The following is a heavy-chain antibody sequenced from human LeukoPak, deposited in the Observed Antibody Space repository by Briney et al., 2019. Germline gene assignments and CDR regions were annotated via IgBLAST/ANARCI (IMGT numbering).Heavy chain of an antibody. CDR3: AQTGSPHGDDWFDP. V-gene: IGHV2-5*02. D-gene: IGHD7-27*01. CDR2: ISRDDDQ. Sequence: SGPTLVKPTQTLTLTCTFSGFSLNTGDVGVGWIRQPPGKALEWLALISRDDDQRYSPSLKNRLTITKDTSKNQVVLTMTNMDPVDTATYYRAQTGSPHGDDWFDPWGQGTLVTVSS. J-gene: IGHJ5*02. CDR1: GFSLNTGDVG.